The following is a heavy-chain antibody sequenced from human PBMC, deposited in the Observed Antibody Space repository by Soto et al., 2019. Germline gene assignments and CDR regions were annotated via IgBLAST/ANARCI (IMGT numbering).Heavy chain of an antibody. V-gene: IGHV1-69*08. J-gene: IGHJ6*02. Sequence: QVQLVQSGAEVKKPGSSVKVSCKASGGTFSSYTISWVRQAPGQGLEWMGRIIPILGIANYAQKFQGRVTITADKSTSTAYMELSSLRSEDTAVYYCAREIDSGSSSGMDVWGQGTTVTVSS. CDR1: GGTFSSYT. CDR2: IIPILGIA. CDR3: AREIDSGSSSGMDV. D-gene: IGHD1-26*01.